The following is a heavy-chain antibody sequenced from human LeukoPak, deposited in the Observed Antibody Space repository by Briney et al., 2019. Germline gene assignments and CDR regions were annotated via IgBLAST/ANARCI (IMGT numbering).Heavy chain of an antibody. J-gene: IGHJ4*02. V-gene: IGHV3-23*01. CDR3: AKRSAESSGYFDY. CDR1: GFTFSTYG. Sequence: GGSLRLSCAASGFTFSTYGMSWVRQAPGKGLEWVSSITGSGGSTYYADSAKGRFTISRDNSKSTLYLQMNSLRAEDTAVYYCAKRSAESSGYFDYWGQGTLVTVSS. D-gene: IGHD6-19*01. CDR2: ITGSGGST.